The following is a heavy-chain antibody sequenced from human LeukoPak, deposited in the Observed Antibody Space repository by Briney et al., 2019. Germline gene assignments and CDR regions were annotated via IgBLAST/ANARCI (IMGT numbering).Heavy chain of an antibody. CDR1: GGSISSTSYY. CDR3: ARSPAGVWYFDL. D-gene: IGHD3-10*01. J-gene: IGHJ2*01. V-gene: IGHV4-39*01. Sequence: SETLSLTCTVSGGSISSTSYYWGWIRQPPGTGLEWIGFIYYSGSTYYNPSIKRRVTISVDTSNNQFSLELSSVTAADTAVYYCARSPAGVWYFDLWGRGTLVTVSS. CDR2: IYYSGST.